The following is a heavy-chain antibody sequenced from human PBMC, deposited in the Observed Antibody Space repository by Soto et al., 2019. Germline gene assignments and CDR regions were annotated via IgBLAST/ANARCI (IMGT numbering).Heavy chain of an antibody. D-gene: IGHD2-21*02. J-gene: IGHJ6*02. V-gene: IGHV2-5*02. CDR2: IYWDGDR. Sequence: SGPTLVNPTQTLTLTCTFSGFSLSTGGMGVGWIRQPPGKALEWLALIYWDGDRRYRPSLMSRLTIAKDTSKNQVVLTMTNMDPVDTATYYCVHSRCGGDCLQSYSSHYYYGMDIWGQGSTVTVSS. CDR1: GFSLSTGGMG. CDR3: VHSRCGGDCLQSYSSHYYYGMDI.